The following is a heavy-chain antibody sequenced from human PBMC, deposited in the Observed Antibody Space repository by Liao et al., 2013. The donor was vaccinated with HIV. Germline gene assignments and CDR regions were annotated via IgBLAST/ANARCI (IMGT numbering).Heavy chain of an antibody. D-gene: IGHD1-1*01. CDR2: IYTSGST. CDR1: GGSISSGTYY. V-gene: IGHV4-61*02. CDR3: ARGGFIGYFKDDPFDI. Sequence: QVLLQESGPGLVKPSQTLSLTCTVSGGSISSGTYYWSWIRQPAGKGLEWIGRIYTSGSTNYNPSLKSRVTISVDTSKNQLSLKVTSVTAADTAVYYCARGGFIGYFKDDPFDIWGQGTMVTVSS. J-gene: IGHJ3*02.